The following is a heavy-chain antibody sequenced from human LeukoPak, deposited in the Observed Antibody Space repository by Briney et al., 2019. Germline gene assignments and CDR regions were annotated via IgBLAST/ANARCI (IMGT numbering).Heavy chain of an antibody. Sequence: PGRSLRLSCAASGFTFRRHGMHWVRQAPGKGLEWVVVISADGNTKYYVDSVEGRFTISRDNSKSTVYLEMNSLRAEDTAVYYCARETYSSGWYSDYWGQGTLVTVSS. CDR2: ISADGNTK. CDR1: GFTFRRHG. V-gene: IGHV3-30*03. J-gene: IGHJ4*02. D-gene: IGHD6-19*01. CDR3: ARETYSSGWYSDY.